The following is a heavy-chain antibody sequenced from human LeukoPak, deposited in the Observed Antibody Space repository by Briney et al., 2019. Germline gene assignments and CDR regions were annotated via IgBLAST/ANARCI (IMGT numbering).Heavy chain of an antibody. V-gene: IGHV3-23*01. CDR2: IRGSGGST. J-gene: IGHJ2*01. CDR1: GFTFTSYA. CDR3: AKVLGYGDSSYWYFDL. D-gene: IGHD3-22*01. Sequence: PGGSLRLSCAASGFTFTSYAMSWVRQAPGKGLEWVSAIRGSGGSTNYADSVRGRFTISRDNSKNTPYLQMNSLRAEDTAVYYCAKVLGYGDSSYWYFDLWGRGTLVTVSS.